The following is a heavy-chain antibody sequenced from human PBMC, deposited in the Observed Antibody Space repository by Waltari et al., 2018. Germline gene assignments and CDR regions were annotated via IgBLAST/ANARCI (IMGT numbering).Heavy chain of an antibody. V-gene: IGHV4-39*01. Sequence: QLQLQESGPGLVKPSETLSLTCTVSGGSISSSSYYWGWIRKPPGKGLEWIGSIYYSGSTYYNPSLKSRVTISVDTSKNQFSLKLSSVTAADTAVYYCAKHDYGDYNFAYWGQGTLVTVSS. CDR1: GGSISSSSYY. J-gene: IGHJ4*02. CDR3: AKHDYGDYNFAY. D-gene: IGHD4-17*01. CDR2: IYYSGST.